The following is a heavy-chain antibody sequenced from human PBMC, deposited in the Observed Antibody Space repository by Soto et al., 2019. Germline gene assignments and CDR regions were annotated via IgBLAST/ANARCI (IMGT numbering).Heavy chain of an antibody. Sequence: QVQLQQWGAGLLKPSETLSLTCAVYGGSFSGHYWSWIRQPPGKGLEWIGEINHSGSTNYNPSLKSRVTISVDTSKNQFSLKLSSVTAADTAVYYCARSYYDFWSGYPPPYYYYYGMDVWGQGTTVTVSS. CDR1: GGSFSGHY. J-gene: IGHJ6*02. V-gene: IGHV4-34*01. CDR2: INHSGST. D-gene: IGHD3-3*01. CDR3: ARSYYDFWSGYPPPYYYYYGMDV.